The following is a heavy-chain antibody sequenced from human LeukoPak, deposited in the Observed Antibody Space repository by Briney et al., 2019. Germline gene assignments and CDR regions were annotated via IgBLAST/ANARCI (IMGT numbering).Heavy chain of an antibody. CDR2: INSDGSST. CDR1: RFIFSNYW. V-gene: IGHV3-74*01. D-gene: IGHD6-13*01. CDR3: ARRITIAAAGWGYGMDV. Sequence: GGSLRLSCAASRFIFSNYWMHWVRQAPGKGLVWVSRINSDGSSTIYADSVKGRFTISGDNVKNTLYLQMNSLRAEDTAVYYCARRITIAAAGWGYGMDVWGQGTTVTVSS. J-gene: IGHJ6*02.